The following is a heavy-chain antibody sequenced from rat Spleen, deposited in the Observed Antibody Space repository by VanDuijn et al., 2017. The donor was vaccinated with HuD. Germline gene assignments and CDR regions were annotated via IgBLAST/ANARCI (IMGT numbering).Heavy chain of an antibody. CDR2: IIYDGSRT. CDR3: ARHEDYGGYSKDYFEY. J-gene: IGHJ2*01. V-gene: IGHV5S10*01. CDR1: GFTFSDYN. D-gene: IGHD1-11*01. Sequence: AASGFTFSDYNMAWVRQAPKKGLEWVATIIYDGSRTYYRDPVKGRFTISRDNAKSTLYLQMSSLRSEDTATYYCARHEDYGGYSKDYFEYWGQGVMVTVSS.